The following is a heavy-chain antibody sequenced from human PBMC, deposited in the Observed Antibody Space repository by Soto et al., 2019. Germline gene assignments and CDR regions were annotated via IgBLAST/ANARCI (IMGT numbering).Heavy chain of an antibody. J-gene: IGHJ4*02. CDR3: ERGVNIHYYDSSGRQRDY. V-gene: IGHV3-48*03. CDR2: ISSSGSTI. CDR1: GFTFSSYE. D-gene: IGHD3-22*01. Sequence: PGGSLRLSCAASGFTFSSYEMNWVRQAPGKWLEWVSYISSSGSTIYYADSVKGRFTISRDNAKNSLYLQMNSLRAEDTAVYYCERGVNIHYYDSSGRQRDYWGQGXLVTVYS.